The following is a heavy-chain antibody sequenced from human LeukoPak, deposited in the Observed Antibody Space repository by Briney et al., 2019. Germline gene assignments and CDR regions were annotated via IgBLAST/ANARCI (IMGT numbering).Heavy chain of an antibody. CDR3: ARVGLAMLSYYYYMDV. CDR1: GYTFTGYY. D-gene: IGHD3-16*01. V-gene: IGHV1-2*02. Sequence: ASVKVSCKASGYTFTGYYMHWVRQAPGQGLEWMGWINPNSGGTNYAQKFQGRVTMTRDTSISTAYMELSRLRSDDTAVYYCARVGLAMLSYYYYMDVWGKGTTVTVSS. J-gene: IGHJ6*03. CDR2: INPNSGGT.